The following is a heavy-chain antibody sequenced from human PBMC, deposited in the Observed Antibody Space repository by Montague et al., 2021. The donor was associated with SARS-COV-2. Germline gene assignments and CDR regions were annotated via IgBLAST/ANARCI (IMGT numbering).Heavy chain of an antibody. Sequence: SLRLSCAASGFTLRNIWMSCVRHAPGKGLEWVSNIKPAESEQHYVDSVKGRFSISRDNAKNSLYLQMDSPRAEDPAIYYCAKNGGAHGLDVWGQGTSVSVSS. CDR3: AKNGGAHGLDV. D-gene: IGHD4-23*01. V-gene: IGHV3-7*01. J-gene: IGHJ6*02. CDR2: IKPAESEQ. CDR1: GFTLRNIW.